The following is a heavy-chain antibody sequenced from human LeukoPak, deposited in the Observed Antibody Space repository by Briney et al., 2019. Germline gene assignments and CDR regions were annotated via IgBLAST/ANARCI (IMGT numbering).Heavy chain of an antibody. J-gene: IGHJ5*02. D-gene: IGHD6-13*01. CDR1: GYTFTGYY. CDR2: INPNSGGT. V-gene: IGHV1-2*02. CDR3: ARGSYSSSWYKFDP. Sequence: ASVKVSCKASGYTFTGYYMHWVRQAPGQGLEWMGWINPNSGGTNYAQKFQGRVTMTRDTSISTAYMELSRLRSDDTAVYYCARGSYSSSWYKFDPWGQGTLATVSS.